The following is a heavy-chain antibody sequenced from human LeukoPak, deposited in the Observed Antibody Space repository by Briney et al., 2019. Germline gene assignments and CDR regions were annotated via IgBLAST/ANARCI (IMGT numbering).Heavy chain of an antibody. CDR1: GGSFSGYQ. CDR3: ARTSIYYDSSGYRS. V-gene: IGHV4-34*01. CDR2: INHSGST. Sequence: SETLSLTCAVYGGSFSGYQWSWIRQPPGKGLEWIGEINHSGSTNYNPSLKSRVNISLDTSKNQFSLKLSSVTAADTAVYYCARTSIYYDSSGYRSWGQGTLVTVSS. D-gene: IGHD3-22*01. J-gene: IGHJ5*02.